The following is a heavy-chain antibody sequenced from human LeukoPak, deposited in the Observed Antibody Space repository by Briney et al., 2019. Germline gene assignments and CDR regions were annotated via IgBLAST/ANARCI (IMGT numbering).Heavy chain of an antibody. V-gene: IGHV4-59*01. CDR2: IYYSGST. CDR3: ASAAAGTNFDY. CDR1: GGSISSYY. D-gene: IGHD6-13*01. J-gene: IGHJ4*02. Sequence: SETLSLTCTVSGGSISSYYWSWIRQPPGKGLVWIGYIYYSGSTNYNPSLKSRVTISVDTSKNQFSLKLSSVTAADTAVYYCASAAAGTNFDYWGQGTLVTVSS.